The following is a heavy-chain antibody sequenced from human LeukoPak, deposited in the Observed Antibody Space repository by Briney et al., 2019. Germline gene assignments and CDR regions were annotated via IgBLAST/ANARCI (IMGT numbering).Heavy chain of an antibody. CDR1: GYTFTGYY. V-gene: IGHV1-2*02. Sequence: ASVKVSCKASGYTFTGYYMHWVRQAPGQGLEWMGWINPNSGGTNYAQKFQGRVTMTRDTSISTAYMELSRLRSDDTAVYYCARDRRYSGSPHGNYRGQGTLVTVSS. D-gene: IGHD1-26*01. J-gene: IGHJ4*02. CDR3: ARDRRYSGSPHGNY. CDR2: INPNSGGT.